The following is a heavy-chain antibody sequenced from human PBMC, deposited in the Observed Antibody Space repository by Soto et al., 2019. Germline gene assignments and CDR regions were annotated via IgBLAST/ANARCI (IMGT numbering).Heavy chain of an antibody. CDR3: ATKPYRCRWAGYH. J-gene: IGHJ1*01. CDR2: IYWDDDK. Sequence: QITLKESGTTLVKPTQTLTLTCSFSGFSLSTNGVGVGWIRQPPGKALEWLALIYWDDDKRYSPSLKTRLTTTSDTSKTRVLLTMTYMDAVDTDTYDCATKPYRCRWAGYHWDQGGMVTVSS. CDR1: GFSLSTNGVG. V-gene: IGHV2-5*02. D-gene: IGHD5-18*01.